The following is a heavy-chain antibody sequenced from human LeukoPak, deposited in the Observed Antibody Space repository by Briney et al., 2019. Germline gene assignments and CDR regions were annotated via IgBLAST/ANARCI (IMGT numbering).Heavy chain of an antibody. J-gene: IGHJ6*02. V-gene: IGHV3-66*01. D-gene: IGHD2-2*01. CDR2: IYSGGST. CDR3: ARDGCSSTSCYPIGYYGMDV. CDR1: GFTVSSNY. Sequence: GGSLRLSCAASGFTVSSNYMSWVRQAPGKGLEWVSVIYSGGSTYYADSVKGRFTISRDNSKNTLYLQMNSLRAEDTAVYYCARDGCSSTSCYPIGYYGMDVWGQGTTVTVSS.